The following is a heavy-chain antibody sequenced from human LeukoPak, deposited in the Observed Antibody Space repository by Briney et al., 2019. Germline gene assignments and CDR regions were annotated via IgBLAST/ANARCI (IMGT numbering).Heavy chain of an antibody. CDR3: ARGADIVVVPAARGWDWYFDL. CDR1: GGSFSGYY. V-gene: IGHV4-34*01. J-gene: IGHJ2*01. Sequence: SETLSLTCAVYGGSFSGYYWSWIRQPPGKGLEWIGEINHSGSTNYNPSLKSRVTISVDTSKNQFSLKLSFVTAADTAVYYCARGADIVVVPAARGWDWYFDLWGRGTLVTVSS. CDR2: INHSGST. D-gene: IGHD2-2*01.